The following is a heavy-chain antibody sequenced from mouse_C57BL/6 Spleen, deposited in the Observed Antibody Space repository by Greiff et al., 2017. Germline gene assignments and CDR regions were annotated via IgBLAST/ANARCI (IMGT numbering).Heavy chain of an antibody. D-gene: IGHD2-4*01. Sequence: VQLQQPGAELVKPGASVKLSCKASGYTFTSYWMHWVKQRPGQGLEWIGMIHPNSGSTNYNEKFKSKATLTVDKSSSTAYMQLSSLTSEDSAVYYCAVYYDYEELYFDYWGQGTTLTVSS. CDR3: AVYYDYEELYFDY. V-gene: IGHV1-64*01. J-gene: IGHJ2*01. CDR1: GYTFTSYW. CDR2: IHPNSGST.